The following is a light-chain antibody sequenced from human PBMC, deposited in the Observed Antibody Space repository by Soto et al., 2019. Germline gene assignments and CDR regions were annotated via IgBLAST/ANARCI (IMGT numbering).Light chain of an antibody. CDR1: SSDIGAGYR. Sequence: QSVLTQPPSVSGAPGERVTISCTGSSSDIGAGYRVRWYQQVPGTAPKLIIYDNTNRPSGVSVRFSGSKSGTSASLAISGLQAEDEADYYCQSFDKYLSAVVFGGGTKLTVL. CDR2: DNT. V-gene: IGLV1-40*01. CDR3: QSFDKYLSAVV. J-gene: IGLJ2*01.